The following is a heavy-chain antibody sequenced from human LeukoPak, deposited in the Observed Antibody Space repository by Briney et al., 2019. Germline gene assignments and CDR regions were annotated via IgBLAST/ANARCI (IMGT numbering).Heavy chain of an antibody. D-gene: IGHD6-19*01. V-gene: IGHV3-30*18. Sequence: PGGSLRLSCAASGFTFSSYGMHWVRQAPGRGLEWVAVISYDGSNKYYADSVKGRFTISRDNSKNTLYLQMNSLRPEDTAVHYCAKDQFSSGFEYFQRWGQGTLVTVSS. CDR2: ISYDGSNK. CDR1: GFTFSSYG. J-gene: IGHJ1*01. CDR3: AKDQFSSGFEYFQR.